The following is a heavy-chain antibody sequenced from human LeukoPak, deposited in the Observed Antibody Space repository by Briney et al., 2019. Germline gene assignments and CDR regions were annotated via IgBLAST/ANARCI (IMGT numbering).Heavy chain of an antibody. J-gene: IGHJ4*02. CDR1: GRSLSSYY. V-gene: IGHV4-4*07. CDR3: ARGGSSMCDVVVVAATQSDPCYFDF. D-gene: IGHD2-15*01. Sequence: PSETLSLTCTLSGRSLSSYYWSCIRQPAGKGLEWIGRIYTSGSPNYNPSPKTRAPIPVDKSKKQFSRKLSSVTAADTAVYNCARGGSSMCDVVVVAATQSDPCYFDFWGQGTLVTVSS. CDR2: IYTSGSP.